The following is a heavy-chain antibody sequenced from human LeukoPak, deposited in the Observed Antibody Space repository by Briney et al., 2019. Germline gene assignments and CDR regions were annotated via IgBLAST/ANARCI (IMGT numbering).Heavy chain of an antibody. Sequence: QSGGSLRLSCAASGFTFSSYAMSWVRQAPGKGLEWVSAISGSGGSTYYADSVKGRFTISRDNSKNTLYLQMNSLRAEDTAVYYCATEGGWGGYFDYWGQGTLVTVSS. J-gene: IGHJ4*02. CDR2: ISGSGGST. D-gene: IGHD6-19*01. CDR1: GFTFSSYA. CDR3: ATEGGWGGYFDY. V-gene: IGHV3-23*01.